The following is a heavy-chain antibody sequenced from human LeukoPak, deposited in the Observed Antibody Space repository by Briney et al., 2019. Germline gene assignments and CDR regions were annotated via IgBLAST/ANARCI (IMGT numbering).Heavy chain of an antibody. CDR2: IKQDGSEK. J-gene: IGHJ6*03. Sequence: GGSLRLSCAASGFTFSGYWMTWVRQAPGKGLEWVANIKQDGSEKYYVGSVKGRITISRDNAKNSLYLQMNSLRAEDTAVYFCARYGAAPAAFYYYYMDVWGTGTTVTVSS. D-gene: IGHD2-2*01. CDR3: ARYGAAPAAFYYYYMDV. CDR1: GFTFSGYW. V-gene: IGHV3-7*01.